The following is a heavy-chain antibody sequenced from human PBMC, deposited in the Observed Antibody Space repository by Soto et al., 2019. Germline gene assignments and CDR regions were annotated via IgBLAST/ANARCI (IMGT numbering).Heavy chain of an antibody. V-gene: IGHV4-59*01. Sequence: PSETLSLTCTVSDGSISNFYWSWIRQPPGKGLEWIGYISSSGNTNYNPSLKSRVSISVDMSKNQFSLNLTSVTAADTAVYYCARAPMVLTRSYFDSWGQGTPVTVSS. CDR1: DGSISNFY. D-gene: IGHD3-22*01. CDR3: ARAPMVLTRSYFDS. CDR2: ISSSGNT. J-gene: IGHJ4*02.